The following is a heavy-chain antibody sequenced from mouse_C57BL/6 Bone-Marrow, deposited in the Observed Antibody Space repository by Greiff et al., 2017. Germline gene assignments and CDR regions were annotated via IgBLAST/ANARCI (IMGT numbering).Heavy chain of an antibody. CDR3: ARRGGTGFDY. CDR1: GFNIKDYY. CDR2: IDPEDGET. V-gene: IGHV14-2*01. D-gene: IGHD3-3*01. J-gene: IGHJ2*01. Sequence: VQLQQSGAELVKPGASVKLSCTASGFNIKDYYMHWVKQRTEQGLEWIGRIDPEDGETKYAPKFQGKATLTADTSSNTAYLQLSGLTSGDTAVCFCARRGGTGFDYWGQGTTLTVSS.